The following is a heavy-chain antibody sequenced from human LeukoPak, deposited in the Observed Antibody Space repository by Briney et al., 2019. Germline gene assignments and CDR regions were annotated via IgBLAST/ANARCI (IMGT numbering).Heavy chain of an antibody. V-gene: IGHV3-7*05. CDR2: IKQDGSEK. Sequence: GESLKISCAASGFTFSNYWMNWVRQAPGKGLEWVANIKQDGSEKNYVDSVKGRFTISRDNAKKSMYLQMRRLRDEDTAVYYCASGRGWLIDHWGQGTLVTVSS. D-gene: IGHD6-19*01. CDR1: GFTFSNYW. J-gene: IGHJ4*02. CDR3: ASGRGWLIDH.